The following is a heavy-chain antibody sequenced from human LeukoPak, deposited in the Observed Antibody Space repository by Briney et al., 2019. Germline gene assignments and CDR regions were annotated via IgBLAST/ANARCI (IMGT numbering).Heavy chain of an antibody. D-gene: IGHD3-10*01. J-gene: IGHJ5*02. V-gene: IGHV1-8*01. Sequence: ASVKVSCKASGYTFTSYDINWVRQATGQGLEWMGWMNPNSGNTGYAQKFQGRVTMTRNTSISTAYMELSSLRSEDTAVYYCARMAPFYGSGSYYSYNLFDPWGQGTLVTVSS. CDR1: GYTFTSYD. CDR3: ARMAPFYGSGSYYSYNLFDP. CDR2: MNPNSGNT.